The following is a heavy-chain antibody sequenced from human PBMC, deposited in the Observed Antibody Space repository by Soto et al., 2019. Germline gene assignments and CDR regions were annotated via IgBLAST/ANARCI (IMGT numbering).Heavy chain of an antibody. Sequence: GGSLRLSCADSGFTFSRYAMSWFRQAPGKGLEWVSSISGSDGSTYYADSVKGRFTISRDNSKNTLYLQVNSLRAEDTAVYYCAAAGWYSSGWWLYWGQGTLVTVSS. CDR1: GFTFSRYA. CDR2: ISGSDGST. CDR3: AAAGWYSSGWWLY. V-gene: IGHV3-23*01. D-gene: IGHD6-19*01. J-gene: IGHJ4*02.